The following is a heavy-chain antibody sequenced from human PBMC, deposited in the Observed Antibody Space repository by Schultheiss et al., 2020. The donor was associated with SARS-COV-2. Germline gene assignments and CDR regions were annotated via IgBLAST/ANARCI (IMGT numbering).Heavy chain of an antibody. J-gene: IGHJ4*02. CDR1: GGSFSGYY. CDR2: INHSGST. D-gene: IGHD4/OR15-4a*01. Sequence: SQTLSLSCAVYGGSFSGYYWSWIRQPPGKGLEWIGEINHSGSTNYNPSLKSRVTMSVDTSKNQFSLKLRSVAAADTAVYYCARENTDYRFVAYWGQGTLVTVSS. V-gene: IGHV4-34*01. CDR3: ARENTDYRFVAY.